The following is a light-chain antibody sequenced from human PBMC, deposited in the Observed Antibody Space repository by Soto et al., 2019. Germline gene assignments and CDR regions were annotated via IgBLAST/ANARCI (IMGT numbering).Light chain of an antibody. CDR2: GNN. Sequence: QSVLTQPPSVSGAPGQRVTISCTGSSSNIGAGYDVHWYQHLPGTAPKLLISGNNNRPSGVPDRFSGSKSGTSASLAITGLQAEDEADYYCQSYDSSLSGWVFGGGTKLTV. CDR3: QSYDSSLSGWV. CDR1: SSNIGAGYD. J-gene: IGLJ2*01. V-gene: IGLV1-40*01.